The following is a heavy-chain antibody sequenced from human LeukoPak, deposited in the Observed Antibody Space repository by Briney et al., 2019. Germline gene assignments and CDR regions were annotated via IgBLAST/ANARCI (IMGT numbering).Heavy chain of an antibody. J-gene: IGHJ4*02. CDR2: ISYDGSNK. Sequence: GGSLRLSCAASGFTFSSYGMHWVRQAPGKGLEWVAVISYDGSNKYYADSVKGRFTISRDNSKNTLYLQMNSLRAEDTAVYYCARDIFGIAAAGTYPDYWGQGTLVTVSS. D-gene: IGHD6-13*01. V-gene: IGHV3-30*03. CDR1: GFTFSSYG. CDR3: ARDIFGIAAAGTYPDY.